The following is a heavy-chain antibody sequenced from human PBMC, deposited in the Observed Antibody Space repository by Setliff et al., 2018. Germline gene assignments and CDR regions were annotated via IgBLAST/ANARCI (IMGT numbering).Heavy chain of an antibody. D-gene: IGHD1-26*01. Sequence: ASVTVSCKASGDTSTTYAIHWVRQAPGQGLEWMGWINAGNGNIRYSQNFQGRVTITRDTSASTAYMELSSLTSEDTAIYYCARGDVYSGSYYHFDYWGQGTPVTVSS. CDR2: INAGNGNI. CDR1: GDTSTTYA. V-gene: IGHV1-3*01. CDR3: ARGDVYSGSYYHFDY. J-gene: IGHJ4*02.